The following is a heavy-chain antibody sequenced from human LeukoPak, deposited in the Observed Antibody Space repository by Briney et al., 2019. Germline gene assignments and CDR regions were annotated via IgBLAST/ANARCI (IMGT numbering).Heavy chain of an antibody. CDR1: GGSISSYY. J-gene: IGHJ4*02. Sequence: PSETLSLTCTVSGGSISSYYWSWIRQPPGKGLEWIGYIYYSGSTNYNPSLKSRVTISVDTSKNQFSLKLSSVTAADTAVYYCARARRIVGVGYFDYWGQGTLVTVSS. D-gene: IGHD1-26*01. CDR3: ARARRIVGVGYFDY. CDR2: IYYSGST. V-gene: IGHV4-59*01.